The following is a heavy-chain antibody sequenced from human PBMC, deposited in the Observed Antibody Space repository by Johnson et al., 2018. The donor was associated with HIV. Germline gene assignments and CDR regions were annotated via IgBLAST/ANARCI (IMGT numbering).Heavy chain of an antibody. CDR1: GFSVSSNY. V-gene: IGHV3-66*03. CDR3: ARRLWFRNLYDAFDI. CDR2: SGSAGST. J-gene: IGHJ3*02. D-gene: IGHD3-10*01. Sequence: VQLVESGGGLMQPGGSLRLSCAASGFSVSSNYMSWVRQAPGKGLEWVSGISGSAGSTYYTDSVKGRFTISRDNSKNTLYIQMNNLRPEDTALYYCARRLWFRNLYDAFDIWGQGTMVTVSS.